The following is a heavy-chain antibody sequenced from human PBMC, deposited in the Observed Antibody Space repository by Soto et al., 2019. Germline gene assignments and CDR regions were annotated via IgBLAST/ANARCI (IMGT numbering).Heavy chain of an antibody. D-gene: IGHD3-16*01. J-gene: IGHJ4*02. CDR2: ISTTRTTI. V-gene: IGHV3-48*02. CDR1: GFTFSNYN. Sequence: EVQLVESGGGLVQPGGSRKLSCEASGFTFSNYNMNWVRQAPGKGLEWLAYISTTRTTIYYADSVKGRFTIARDNVKSPLYLYMNSLRDEDTAVYYCARDRVGLDYWGQGTLVTVSS. CDR3: ARDRVGLDY.